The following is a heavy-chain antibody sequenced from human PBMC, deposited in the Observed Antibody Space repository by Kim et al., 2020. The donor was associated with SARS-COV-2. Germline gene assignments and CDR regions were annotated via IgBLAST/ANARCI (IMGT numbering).Heavy chain of an antibody. CDR2: INAGNGNT. D-gene: IGHD3-10*01. J-gene: IGHJ6*02. V-gene: IGHV1-3*01. Sequence: ASVKVSCKASGYTFTSYAMHWVRQAPGQRLEWMGWINAGNGNTKYSQKFQGRVTITRDTSASTAYMELSSLRSEDTAVYYCALGSMVRGVIKKGMDVWGQGTTVTVSS. CDR1: GYTFTSYA. CDR3: ALGSMVRGVIKKGMDV.